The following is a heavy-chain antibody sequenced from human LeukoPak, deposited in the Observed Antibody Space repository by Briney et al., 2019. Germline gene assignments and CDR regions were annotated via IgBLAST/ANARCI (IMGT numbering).Heavy chain of an antibody. CDR1: GFTFSSYS. V-gene: IGHV3-21*04. J-gene: IGHJ4*02. CDR3: AKGELYSYAHGVDY. CDR2: ISSSSSYI. D-gene: IGHD5-18*01. Sequence: GGSLRLSCAASGFTFSSYSMNWVRQAPGKGLEWVSSISSSSSYIYYADSVKGRFTISRDNAKNSLYLQVNSLRAEDTALYYCAKGELYSYAHGVDYWGQGTLVTVSS.